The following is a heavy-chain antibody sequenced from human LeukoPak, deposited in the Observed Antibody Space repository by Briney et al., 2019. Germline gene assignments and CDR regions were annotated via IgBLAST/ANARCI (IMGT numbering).Heavy chain of an antibody. CDR3: ARAPTVLVGYCSSSSCQADY. Sequence: GGSLRLSCAASGFTFSSSVMTWVRQAPGKGLEWVSAIDPSSTYIYYADSVKGRFTISRDNAENSLYLQMNNLRVEDTAVYYCARAPTVLVGYCSSSSCQADYWGQGTLVTVSS. CDR1: GFTFSSSV. V-gene: IGHV3-21*01. D-gene: IGHD2-2*01. J-gene: IGHJ4*02. CDR2: IDPSSTYI.